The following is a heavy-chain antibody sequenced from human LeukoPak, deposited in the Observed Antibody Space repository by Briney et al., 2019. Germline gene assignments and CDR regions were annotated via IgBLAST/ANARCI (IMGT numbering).Heavy chain of an antibody. Sequence: SGGSLRLSCAASGFTFSSYGMHWVRQAPGKGLEWVAFIRYDGSNKYYADSVKGRFTISRDNSKSTLYLQMNSLRAEDTAIYYCATQSKYTSSPFDCWGQGTLVTVSS. CDR3: ATQSKYTSSPFDC. V-gene: IGHV3-30*02. D-gene: IGHD6-6*01. J-gene: IGHJ4*02. CDR2: IRYDGSNK. CDR1: GFTFSSYG.